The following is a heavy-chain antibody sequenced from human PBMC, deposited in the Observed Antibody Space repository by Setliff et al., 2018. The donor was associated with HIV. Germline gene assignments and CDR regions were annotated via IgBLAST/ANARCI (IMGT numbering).Heavy chain of an antibody. CDR1: GFTFNTYA. V-gene: IGHV3-23*01. CDR2: IRGSGSST. CDR3: ARSSSWYVEWFDP. D-gene: IGHD6-13*01. Sequence: GESLRLSCAASGFTFNTYAMNWVRQAPGKGLEWVSGIRGSGSSTYYADSVKGRFTISRGNSKNTLYLEMNSLRVEDTAVYHCARSSSWYVEWFDPWGQGTLVTVSS. J-gene: IGHJ5*02.